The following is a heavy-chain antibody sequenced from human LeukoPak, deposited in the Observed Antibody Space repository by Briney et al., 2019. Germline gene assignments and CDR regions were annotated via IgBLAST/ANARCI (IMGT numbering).Heavy chain of an antibody. J-gene: IGHJ4*02. CDR2: ISGSGGST. CDR1: GFTFSSYA. CDR3: AKDCLYCTNGVCLLYYFDY. D-gene: IGHD2-8*01. V-gene: IGHV3-23*01. Sequence: GGSLRLSCAASGFTFSSYAMSWVRQAPGKGLEWVSAISGSGGSTYYADSVKGRFTISRDNSKNTLYLQMNSLRAEDTAVYYCAKDCLYCTNGVCLLYYFDYWGQGTLVTVSS.